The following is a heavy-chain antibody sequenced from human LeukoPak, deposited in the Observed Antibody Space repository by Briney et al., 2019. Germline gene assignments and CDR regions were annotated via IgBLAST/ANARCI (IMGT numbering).Heavy chain of an antibody. V-gene: IGHV5-51*01. D-gene: IGHD2-8*01. Sequence: GGSLKISFKDSGYSFTSYWIGWGRQMPGKGLEWMGIIYPGDSDTRYSPSFQGEVTISADKSISTAYLQWSSLKASDTAMYYCARQGSNGVCLDYWGQGTLVTVSS. CDR1: GYSFTSYW. CDR2: IYPGDSDT. J-gene: IGHJ4*02. CDR3: ARQGSNGVCLDY.